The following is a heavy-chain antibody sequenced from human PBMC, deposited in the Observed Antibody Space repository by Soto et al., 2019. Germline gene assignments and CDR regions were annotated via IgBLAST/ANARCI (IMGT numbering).Heavy chain of an antibody. J-gene: IGHJ4*02. V-gene: IGHV3-30*04. CDR2: ISSDGRNK. CDR3: ARDRIEMATILPDY. CDR1: GFTFRTYA. D-gene: IGHD5-12*01. Sequence: GGSLRLSCAASGFTFRTYAMHWVRQAPGKGLEWVAVISSDGRNKYYADSVKGRFTISRDNSKNTLYLQMSSLRAEDTAVYYCARDRIEMATILPDYWGQGTQVTVSS.